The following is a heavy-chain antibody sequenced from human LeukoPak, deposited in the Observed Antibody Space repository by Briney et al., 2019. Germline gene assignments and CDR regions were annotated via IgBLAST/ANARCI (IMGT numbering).Heavy chain of an antibody. Sequence: GASVTVSCTASGYTFTGYYMHWVRQAPGQGLEWMGWINPNSGGTNYAQKFQGRVTMTRDTSISTAYMILSRLRSDDTAVYYCARDVSRDNWFDPWGQGTLVTVSS. V-gene: IGHV1-2*02. CDR1: GYTFTGYY. CDR2: INPNSGGT. CDR3: ARDVSRDNWFDP. D-gene: IGHD3-3*02. J-gene: IGHJ5*02.